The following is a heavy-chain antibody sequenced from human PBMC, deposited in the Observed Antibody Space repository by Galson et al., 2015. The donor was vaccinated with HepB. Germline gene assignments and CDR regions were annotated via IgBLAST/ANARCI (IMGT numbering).Heavy chain of an antibody. CDR1: GFTFIDYW. V-gene: IGHV3-74*01. CDR2: FKNDVSSP. J-gene: IGHJ4*02. D-gene: IGHD2-21*01. CDR3: VREGNCAVGCFHFDY. Sequence: SLRLSCAVSGFTFIDYWMHWVRQAPGKGLVWVSRFKNDVSSPTYADSVKGRFTISRDNAKNTLYLQMNSLRDEDTAVYYCVREGNCAVGCFHFDYWGQGALVPVSS.